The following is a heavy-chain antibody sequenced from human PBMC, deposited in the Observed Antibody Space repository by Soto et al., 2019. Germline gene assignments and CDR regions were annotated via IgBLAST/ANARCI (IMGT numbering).Heavy chain of an antibody. CDR3: ARDLGGWPDY. Sequence: ASVTRSCKASGYSFTSYAIHWVRQAPGQRLEWMGWINAGNGNTKYSQKFQDRVTITRDTSASTAYMELSSLRSEDTAVYYCARDLGGWPDYWGQGTLVTVSS. J-gene: IGHJ4*02. CDR2: INAGNGNT. CDR1: GYSFTSYA. D-gene: IGHD6-19*01. V-gene: IGHV1-3*01.